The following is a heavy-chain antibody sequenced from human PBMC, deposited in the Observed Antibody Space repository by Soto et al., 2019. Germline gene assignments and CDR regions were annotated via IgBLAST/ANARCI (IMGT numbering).Heavy chain of an antibody. CDR1: GYTFSSDY. CDR2: INPSGDSP. J-gene: IGHJ4*02. Sequence: ASVKVSCKASGYTFSSDYIHWIRQAPGQGLEWMGVINPSGDSPSYAQRFQGRVSMTRDTSPNIVYMELSSLTSEDTAVYFCARTILKGPHTVFDYWGQGSLVTVSS. V-gene: IGHV1-46*01. CDR3: ARTILKGPHTVFDY.